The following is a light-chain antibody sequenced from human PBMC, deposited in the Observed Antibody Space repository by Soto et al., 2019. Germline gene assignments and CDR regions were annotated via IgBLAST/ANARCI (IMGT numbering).Light chain of an antibody. CDR1: QNIRSS. J-gene: IGKJ2*01. Sequence: VMTQSPASLSASPGERDTLSCRASQNIRSSLAWYQQRPGQAPRLLIYDASTRATGIPPRFSGGGSGTEFTVTISSLQSEDFAIYYCQQYDIWPPYTLGQGTKVDIK. CDR3: QQYDIWPPYT. V-gene: IGKV3-15*01. CDR2: DAS.